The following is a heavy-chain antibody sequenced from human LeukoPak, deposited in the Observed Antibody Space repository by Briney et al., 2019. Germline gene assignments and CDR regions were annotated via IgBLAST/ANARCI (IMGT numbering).Heavy chain of an antibody. CDR1: GYSISSGYY. V-gene: IGHV4-38-2*02. D-gene: IGHD6-19*01. CDR2: IYHSGST. J-gene: IGHJ4*02. CDR3: ARDPVNPVGY. Sequence: PSETLSLTCTVSGYSISSGYYWGWIRQPPGKGLEWIGSIYHSGSTYYNPSLKSRVTISVDTSKNQFSLKLSSVTAADTAVYYCARDPVNPVGYWGQGTLVTVSS.